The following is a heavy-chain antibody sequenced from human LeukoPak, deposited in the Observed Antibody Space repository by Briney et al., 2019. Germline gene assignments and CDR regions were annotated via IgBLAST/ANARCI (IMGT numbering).Heavy chain of an antibody. CDR1: GYTFTSYY. Sequence: GASVKVSCKASGYTFTSYYMHWVRQAPGQGLEWMGWMNPNSGNTGYAQKFQGRVTITRNTSISTAYMELSSLRSEDTAVYYCARGLESSPAATDYWGQGTLVTVSS. CDR3: ARGLESSPAATDY. V-gene: IGHV1-8*03. CDR2: MNPNSGNT. J-gene: IGHJ4*02. D-gene: IGHD2-2*01.